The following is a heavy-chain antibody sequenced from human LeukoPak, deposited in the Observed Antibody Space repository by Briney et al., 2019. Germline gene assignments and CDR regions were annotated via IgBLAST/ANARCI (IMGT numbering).Heavy chain of an antibody. Sequence: GGSLRLSYAASGFTFSSYEMNWVRQAPGKGLEWVSYISSSGSTIYYADSVKGRFTISRDNAKNSPYLQMNSLRAEDTAVYYCARYNYYYDTSGYYPYYFDYWGQGTLVTVSS. CDR3: ARYNYYYDTSGYYPYYFDY. J-gene: IGHJ4*02. V-gene: IGHV3-48*03. D-gene: IGHD3-22*01. CDR2: ISSSGSTI. CDR1: GFTFSSYE.